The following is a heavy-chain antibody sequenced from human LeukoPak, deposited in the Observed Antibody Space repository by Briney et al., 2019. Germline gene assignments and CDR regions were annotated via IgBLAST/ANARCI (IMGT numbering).Heavy chain of an antibody. CDR1: GFTFSSYG. J-gene: IGHJ1*01. Sequence: GGSLRLSCAASGFTFSSYGMHWVRQAPGKGLEWVAVISYDGSNKYYADSVKGRFTISRDNSKNTLYLQMNSLRAEDTAVYYCAKDRLLRFGESSHWGQGTLVTVSS. CDR3: AKDRLLRFGESSH. D-gene: IGHD3-10*01. CDR2: ISYDGSNK. V-gene: IGHV3-30*18.